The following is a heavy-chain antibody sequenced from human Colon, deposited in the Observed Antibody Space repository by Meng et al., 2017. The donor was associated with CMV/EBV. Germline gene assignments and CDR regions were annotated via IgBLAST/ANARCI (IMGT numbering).Heavy chain of an antibody. Sequence: GGSLRLSCKGSGFTFRDHWIAWVRQTPGKGLEWIGIIYPADSDTRYSPSFQGQVTISADKSINTAYLQWKSLKASDSAMYYCTRGGLADFDFWGQGTQVTVSS. CDR1: GFTFRDHW. V-gene: IGHV5-51*01. J-gene: IGHJ4*02. CDR3: TRGGLADFDF. D-gene: IGHD3-16*01. CDR2: IYPADSDT.